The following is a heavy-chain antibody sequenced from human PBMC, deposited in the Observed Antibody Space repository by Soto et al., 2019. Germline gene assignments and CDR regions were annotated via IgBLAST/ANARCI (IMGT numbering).Heavy chain of an antibody. CDR2: FDPEDGET. Sequence: GASVKVSCKVSGYTLAELSMHWVRQAPGKGLEWMGGFDPEDGETIYAQKFQGRVTMTEDTSTDTAHMELSSLRSEDTAVYYCATLLPLCSSTSCYLYLDDFWAQRSLDTVSS. CDR3: ATLLPLCSSTSCYLYLDDF. D-gene: IGHD2-2*01. J-gene: IGHJ4*01. V-gene: IGHV1-24*01. CDR1: GYTLAELS.